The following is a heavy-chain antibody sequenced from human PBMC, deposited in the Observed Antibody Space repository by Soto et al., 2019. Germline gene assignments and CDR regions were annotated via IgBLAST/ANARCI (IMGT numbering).Heavy chain of an antibody. CDR3: ARLLVKGYVDWLDP. V-gene: IGHV4-59*01. CDR2: LDHQGYT. D-gene: IGHD3-9*01. Sequence: SETLSLTCSASGAPITSNYCTWIRQPPWKGLEWIGYLDHQGYTNYSPSLRSRVSMSIDTSKNQLSLKVQRVTAAEKAVYYCARLLVKGYVDWLDPCGQRTRVTGSS. CDR1: GAPITSNY. J-gene: IGHJ5*02.